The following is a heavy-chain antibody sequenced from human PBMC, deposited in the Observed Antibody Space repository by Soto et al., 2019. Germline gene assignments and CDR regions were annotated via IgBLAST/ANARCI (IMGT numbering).Heavy chain of an antibody. V-gene: IGHV4-31*03. J-gene: IGHJ4*02. CDR2: IYYGGST. CDR3: ARCSPTAARPSEFDY. D-gene: IGHD6-6*01. Sequence: PSETLSLTCTVSGGSISSGGYYWSWIRQHPGKGLEWIGYIYYGGSTYYNPSLKSRVNISVDTSKNQFSLRLSSVTAEDTDVYYCARCSPTAARPSEFDYWGQGTLVTVSS. CDR1: GGSISSGGYY.